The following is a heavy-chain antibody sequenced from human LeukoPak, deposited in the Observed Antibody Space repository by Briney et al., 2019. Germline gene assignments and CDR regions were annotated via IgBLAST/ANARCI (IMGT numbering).Heavy chain of an antibody. V-gene: IGHV3-21*04. J-gene: IGHJ6*03. Sequence: SGGSLRLSCAASGFTFSSYTMSWVREAPGKGLEWVSSISSSINYIYQADSVKGRFTISRDNSKNTLYLQMNTLRAEDTAVYYCAKVWFGDWYYYYYMDVWGKGTTVTVSS. CDR1: GFTFSSYT. CDR3: AKVWFGDWYYYYYMDV. D-gene: IGHD3-10*01. CDR2: ISSSINYI.